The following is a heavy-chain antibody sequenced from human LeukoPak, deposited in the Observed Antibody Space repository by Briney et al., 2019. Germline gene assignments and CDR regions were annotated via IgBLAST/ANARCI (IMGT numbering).Heavy chain of an antibody. CDR2: IYSSGST. CDR1: GDSVSSGGYY. V-gene: IGHV4-31*03. D-gene: IGHD3-22*01. J-gene: IGHJ5*02. Sequence: SETLSLTCTVSGDSVSSGGYYWSWIRQHPVKGLEWIGYIYSSGSTFYNPSLKSRLALSKDTSKNQFSLNLSSVTAADTAVYYCARGYGSNAYSPGFDPWGQGTLVTVSS. CDR3: ARGYGSNAYSPGFDP.